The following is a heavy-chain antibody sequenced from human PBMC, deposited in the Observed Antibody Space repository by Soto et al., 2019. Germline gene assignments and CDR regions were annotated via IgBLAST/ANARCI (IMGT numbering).Heavy chain of an antibody. J-gene: IGHJ4*02. CDR1: GGSISSYY. V-gene: IGHV4-4*07. CDR2: IYTSGST. D-gene: IGHD3-22*01. CDR3: ASTTYYYDSSGYSTFDY. Sequence: ASETLSLTCTVSGGSISSYYWSWIRQPAGKGLEWIGRIYTSGSTNYNPSLKSRVTMSVDTSKNQFSLKLSSVTAADTAVYYCASTTYYYDSSGYSTFDYWGQGTLVTVSS.